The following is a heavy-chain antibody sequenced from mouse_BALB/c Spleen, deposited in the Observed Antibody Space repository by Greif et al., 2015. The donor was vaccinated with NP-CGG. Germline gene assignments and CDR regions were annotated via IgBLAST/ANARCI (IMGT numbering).Heavy chain of an antibody. D-gene: IGHD1-1*01. CDR2: IDPANGNT. Sequence: EVQLQQSGAELVKPGASVKLSCTASGFNIKDTYMHWVKQRPEQGLEWIGRIDPANGNTKYDPKFQGKATITADTSSNTAYLQLSSLTSEDTAVYYCARYDYGSSYAMDYWGQGTSVTVSS. CDR3: ARYDYGSSYAMDY. V-gene: IGHV14-3*02. CDR1: GFNIKDTY. J-gene: IGHJ4*01.